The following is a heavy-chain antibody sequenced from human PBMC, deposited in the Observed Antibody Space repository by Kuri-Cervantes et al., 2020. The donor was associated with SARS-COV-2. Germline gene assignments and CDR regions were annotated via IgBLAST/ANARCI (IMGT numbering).Heavy chain of an antibody. V-gene: IGHV4-34*01. CDR3: ARGRHTNTGRPGCFDS. J-gene: IGHJ4*02. CDR2: INHVGST. Sequence: SETLSLTCAVYGESFSGHYWSWIRQPPGKGLEWIGEINHVGSTKYNPSLKSRVIVSVDTSKNQFSLNLTSVTAADTAVYYCARGRHTNTGRPGCFDSWGQGTQVTVSS. CDR1: GESFSGHY. D-gene: IGHD2-8*01.